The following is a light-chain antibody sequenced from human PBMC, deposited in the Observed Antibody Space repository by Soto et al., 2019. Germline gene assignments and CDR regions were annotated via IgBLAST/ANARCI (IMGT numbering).Light chain of an antibody. Sequence: DIQMTQSPSTLSASVGDRVTITCRASQSITDWLAWYQQKPGKAPKFLIYKASNLEGGVTSRFSGSGSGTEFPLTISSVQPDDFATYYCQYWDNYSWTFGQGTKVDIK. V-gene: IGKV1-5*03. CDR3: QYWDNYSWT. CDR1: QSITDW. J-gene: IGKJ1*01. CDR2: KAS.